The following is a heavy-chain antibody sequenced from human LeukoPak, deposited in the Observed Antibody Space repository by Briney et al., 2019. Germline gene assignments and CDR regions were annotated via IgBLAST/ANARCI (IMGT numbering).Heavy chain of an antibody. Sequence: PGGSLRLSCAASGFTFDDYGMSWVRQAPGKGLEWVSGINWNGGSTGYAYSVKGRFTISRDNAKNSLYLQMNSRRAEDTALYYCARDTPHLLPQDYWGQGTLVTVSS. CDR2: INWNGGST. CDR1: GFTFDDYG. CDR3: ARDTPHLLPQDY. D-gene: IGHD3-22*01. J-gene: IGHJ4*02. V-gene: IGHV3-20*04.